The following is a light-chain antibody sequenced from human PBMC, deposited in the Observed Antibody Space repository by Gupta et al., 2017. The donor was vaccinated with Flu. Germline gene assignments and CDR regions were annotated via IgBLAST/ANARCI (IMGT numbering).Light chain of an antibody. V-gene: IGLV1-44*01. CDR2: ANN. Sequence: VSLPCSGGSSSIGSATVDWYQQVPGRAPRLLIFANNQRPAGVPGRFSGSKSGTSASLAISGLQPEDEGDYYCATWIDALSGPVFGGGTKL. CDR3: ATWIDALSGPV. J-gene: IGLJ2*01. CDR1: SSSIGSAT.